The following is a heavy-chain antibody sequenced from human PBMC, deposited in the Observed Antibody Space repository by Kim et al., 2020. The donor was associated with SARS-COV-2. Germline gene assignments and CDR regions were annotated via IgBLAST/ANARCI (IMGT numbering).Heavy chain of an antibody. V-gene: IGHV3-30*04. J-gene: IGHJ6*02. Sequence: GGSLRLSCAASGFTFSSYAMHWVRQAPGKGLEWVAVISYDGSNKYYADSVKGRFTISRDNSKNTLYLQMNSLRAEDTAVYYCARGSPWSGSYYYYYGMDVWGQGTTVTVSS. CDR2: ISYDGSNK. CDR1: GFTFSSYA. D-gene: IGHD1-26*01. CDR3: ARGSPWSGSYYYYYGMDV.